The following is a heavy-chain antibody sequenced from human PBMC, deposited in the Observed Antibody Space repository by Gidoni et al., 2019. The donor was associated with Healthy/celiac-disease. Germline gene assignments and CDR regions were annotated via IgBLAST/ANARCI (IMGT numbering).Heavy chain of an antibody. V-gene: IGHV4-30-4*01. CDR1: GGSISSGDYY. D-gene: IGHD3-22*01. J-gene: IGHJ3*02. CDR3: ARDLEYSYYDSSGQLRFDTAFDI. Sequence: QVQLQESGPGLVKPSQTLSLTCTVSGGSISSGDYYWSWIRQPPGKGLEWIGYIYYSGSTYYNPSLKSRVTISVDTSKNQFSLKLSSVTAADTAVYYCARDLEYSYYDSSGQLRFDTAFDIWGQGTMVTVFS. CDR2: IYYSGST.